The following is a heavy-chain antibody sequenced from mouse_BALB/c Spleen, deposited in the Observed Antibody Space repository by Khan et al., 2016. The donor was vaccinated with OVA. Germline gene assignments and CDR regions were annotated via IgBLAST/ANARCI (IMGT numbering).Heavy chain of an antibody. V-gene: IGHV5-9-3*01. CDR2: INTGGDYI. CDR1: GFTFSTYA. D-gene: IGHD1-1*01. CDR3: ARHSYGPVAY. J-gene: IGHJ3*01. Sequence: LVESGGDLVKPGGSLKLSCAASGFTFSTYAMSWVRPTPDKRLEWVATINTGGDYIYYPDSVKGRFTISRDNATNTLYLQLSSLRAEDTAMDYCARHSYGPVAYWGQGTMVTVSA.